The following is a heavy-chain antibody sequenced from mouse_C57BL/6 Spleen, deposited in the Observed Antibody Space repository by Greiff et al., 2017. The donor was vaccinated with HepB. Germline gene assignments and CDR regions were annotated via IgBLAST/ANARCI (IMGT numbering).Heavy chain of an antibody. CDR1: GYTFTSYW. CDR3: ARVGGDYDGFAY. D-gene: IGHD2-4*01. Sequence: QVQLQQPGAGLVRPGSSVKLSCKASGYTFTSYWMHWVKQRPIQGLEWIGNIDPSDSETHYNQKFKDKATLTVDKSSSTAYMKLSSLTSEDSAVYYCARVGGDYDGFAYWGQGTLVTVSA. V-gene: IGHV1-52*01. CDR2: IDPSDSET. J-gene: IGHJ3*01.